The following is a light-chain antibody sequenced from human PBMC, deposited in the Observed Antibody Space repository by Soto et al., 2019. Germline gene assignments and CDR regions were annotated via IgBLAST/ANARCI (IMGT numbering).Light chain of an antibody. CDR2: GAS. V-gene: IGKV3-20*01. CDR1: QSVGNNY. Sequence: EIVLTQSPGTLSLSPGERASLSCRASQSVGNNYLAWYQQKPGQAPRLLIFGASSRATGIPDRFSGSGSGTDFTLTISRLEPEDFAVSYCQQYAGSPPRTFGQGTKVEIK. CDR3: QQYAGSPPRT. J-gene: IGKJ1*01.